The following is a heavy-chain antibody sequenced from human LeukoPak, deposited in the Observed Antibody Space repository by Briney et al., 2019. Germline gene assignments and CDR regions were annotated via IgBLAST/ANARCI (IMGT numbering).Heavy chain of an antibody. Sequence: PGGSLRLSCAASGFTFDDSGMSWVRQAPGTGPVWVSHITSDGSTTGYADSVKGRFTISRDNAKNTLYLQMDSVRADDAAVYYCVRERRDYLFGWFDPWGQGTLVTVSS. J-gene: IGHJ5*02. D-gene: IGHD3-10*01. CDR1: GFTFDDSG. V-gene: IGHV3-74*01. CDR2: ITSDGSTT. CDR3: VRERRDYLFGWFDP.